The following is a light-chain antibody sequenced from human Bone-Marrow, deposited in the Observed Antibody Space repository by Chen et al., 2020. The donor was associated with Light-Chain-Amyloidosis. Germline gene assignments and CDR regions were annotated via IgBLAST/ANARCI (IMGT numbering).Light chain of an antibody. V-gene: IGKV3D-15*01. Sequence: ELVMTQSPATLSVSPGERATLSCRASQSVSSNLAWYQQNPGQAPRLLIYGASTRATGVPARFSGSGSGTEFILTISSLQSEDFAVYYCQQYSNWPPWTFGQGTKVEVK. CDR2: GAS. J-gene: IGKJ1*01. CDR3: QQYSNWPPWT. CDR1: QSVSSN.